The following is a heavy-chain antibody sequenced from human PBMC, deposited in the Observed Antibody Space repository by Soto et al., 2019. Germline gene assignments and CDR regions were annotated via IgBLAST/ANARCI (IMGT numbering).Heavy chain of an antibody. V-gene: IGHV3-30-3*01. CDR3: AKAFTDAWPNDRFDS. Sequence: PGGSLRLSCVASGFTLSNYWMTWVRQAPGKGLEWVAVISYDGSHKYYADAVKGRFTISRDNSKNTLYLQMNSLRAEDTAVYYCAKAFTDAWPNDRFDSWGQGTLVPVSS. D-gene: IGHD2-8*01. CDR1: GFTLSNYW. CDR2: ISYDGSHK. J-gene: IGHJ5*01.